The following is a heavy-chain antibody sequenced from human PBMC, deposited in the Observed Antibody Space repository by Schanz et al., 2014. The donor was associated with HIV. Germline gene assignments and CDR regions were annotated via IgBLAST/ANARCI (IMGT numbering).Heavy chain of an antibody. D-gene: IGHD3-10*01. CDR3: ARAMVRGSGNYFYYYGLDV. CDR1: GFTISSNY. Sequence: EVQLVETGGGLIQPGGSLRLSCAVSGFTISSNYMSWVRQAPGKGLEWVSVVYIGDSTFYANSVKGRFMISRDNSKNTIYLQMNSLRVDDTAIYYCARAMVRGSGNYFYYYGLDVWGQGTTVTVSS. J-gene: IGHJ6*02. V-gene: IGHV3-53*02. CDR2: VYIGDST.